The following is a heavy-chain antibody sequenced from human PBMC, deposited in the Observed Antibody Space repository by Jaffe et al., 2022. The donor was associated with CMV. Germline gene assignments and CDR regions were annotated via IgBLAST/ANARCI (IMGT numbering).Heavy chain of an antibody. CDR3: ARGFGDCYSCYFDY. CDR2: IWYDGSNK. D-gene: IGHD2-21*02. Sequence: QVQLVESGGGVVQPGRSLRLSCAASGFTFSSYGMHWVRQAPGKGLEWVAVIWYDGSNKYYADSVKGRFTISRDNSKNTLYLQMNSLRAEDTAVYYCARGFGDCYSCYFDYWGQGTLVTVSS. CDR1: GFTFSSYG. J-gene: IGHJ4*02. V-gene: IGHV3-33*01.